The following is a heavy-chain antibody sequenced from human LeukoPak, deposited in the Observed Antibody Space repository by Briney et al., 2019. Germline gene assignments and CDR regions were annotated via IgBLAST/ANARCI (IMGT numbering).Heavy chain of an antibody. Sequence: ASVRVSCKASGGTFSSYAISWVRQAPGQGLEWMGGIIPIFGAANYAQKFQGRVTITADESTSTAYMELGSLRSEDTAVYYCAIQSVAEDYWGQGTLVTVSS. CDR3: AIQSVAEDY. CDR1: GGTFSSYA. D-gene: IGHD6-19*01. J-gene: IGHJ4*02. CDR2: IIPIFGAA. V-gene: IGHV1-69*01.